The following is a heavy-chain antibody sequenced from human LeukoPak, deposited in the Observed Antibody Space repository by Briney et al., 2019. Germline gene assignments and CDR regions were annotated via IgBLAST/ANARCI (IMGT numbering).Heavy chain of an antibody. CDR3: ARDLIPGYYGSGYY. D-gene: IGHD3-10*01. V-gene: IGHV3-21*01. CDR2: ISSSSSYI. CDR1: GFTFSSYS. J-gene: IGHJ3*01. Sequence: GGSLRLSCAASGFTFSSYSMNWVRQAPGKGLEWVSSISSSSSYIYYADSVKGRFTISRDNAKNSLYLQMNSLRAEDTAVCYCARDLIPGYYGSGYYWGQGTMVTVSS.